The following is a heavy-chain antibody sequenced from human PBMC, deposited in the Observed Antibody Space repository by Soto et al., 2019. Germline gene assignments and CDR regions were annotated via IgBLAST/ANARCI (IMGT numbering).Heavy chain of an antibody. CDR2: IIPIPGTA. V-gene: IGHV1-69*01. CDR3: ARSQGSSTSLEIYYYYYYGMDV. J-gene: IGHJ6*02. CDR1: GGTFGSYA. Sequence: QVQLVQSGAEVKKPGSSVKVSCKASGGTFGSYAISWVRQAPGQGLEWMGGIIPIPGTANYAQKFQGRVTIAADESTSTAYRELSRLRSEDTAVYYWARSQGSSTSLEIYYYYYYGMDVRGQGTTVTVSS. D-gene: IGHD2-2*01.